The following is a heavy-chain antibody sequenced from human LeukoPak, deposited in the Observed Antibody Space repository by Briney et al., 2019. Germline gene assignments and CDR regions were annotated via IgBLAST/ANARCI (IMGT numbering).Heavy chain of an antibody. D-gene: IGHD4-23*01. CDR1: GGSISSSSYY. CDR3: ARARWGDFDY. Sequence: SETLSLTCTVSGGSISSSSYYGRWIRQPPGKGLEWIGSIYYSGSTYYNPSLKSRVTISVDTSKNQFSLKLSSVTAADTAVYYCARARWGDFDYWGQGTLVTVSS. CDR2: IYYSGST. V-gene: IGHV4-39*07. J-gene: IGHJ4*02.